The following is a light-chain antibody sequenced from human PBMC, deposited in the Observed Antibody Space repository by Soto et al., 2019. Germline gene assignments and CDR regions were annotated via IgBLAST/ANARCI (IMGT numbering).Light chain of an antibody. CDR1: QGTSSP. V-gene: IGKV1-13*02. CDR3: QQFNSYPIT. J-gene: IGKJ5*01. CDR2: DAS. Sequence: IKLTHSPSSLSASVGERVTLTCLASQGTSSPLAWYPQMPGKAPNLLICDASSLESGVPSRFSGSGSGTDFTLTISSLQPEDFAPYYCQQFNSYPITFGQGTRLEI.